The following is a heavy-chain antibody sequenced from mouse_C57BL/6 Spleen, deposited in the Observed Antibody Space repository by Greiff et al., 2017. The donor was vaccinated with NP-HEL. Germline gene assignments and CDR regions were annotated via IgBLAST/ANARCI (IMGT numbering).Heavy chain of an antibody. CDR3: ARDGGYSNLYAMDY. CDR2: ISDGGSYT. D-gene: IGHD2-5*01. Sequence: EVQLVESGGGLVKPGGSLKLSCAASGFTFSSYAMSWVRQTPEKRLEWVATISDGGSYTYYPDNVKGRFTISRDNAKNNLYLQMSHLKSEDTAMYYCARDGGYSNLYAMDYWGQGTSVTVSS. J-gene: IGHJ4*01. V-gene: IGHV5-4*01. CDR1: GFTFSSYA.